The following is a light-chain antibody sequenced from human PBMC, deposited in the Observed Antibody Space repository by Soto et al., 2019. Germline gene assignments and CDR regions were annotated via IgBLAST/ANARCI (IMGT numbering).Light chain of an antibody. CDR2: DAS. CDR1: QGISSY. J-gene: IGKJ4*01. CDR3: QQVNVYPST. V-gene: IGKV1-9*01. Sequence: IQFTQSPSSLSVSVVDRVTITFRASQGISSYLGWYQQKPGKAPNLLIYDASTLHSGVPSRFSGGGSGTDFTLTISSLQPEDFATYYGQQVNVYPSTCGGGTKGDIK.